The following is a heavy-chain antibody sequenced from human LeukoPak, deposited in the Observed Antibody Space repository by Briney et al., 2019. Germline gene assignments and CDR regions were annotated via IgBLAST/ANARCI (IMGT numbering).Heavy chain of an antibody. Sequence: SETLSLTCTGSGVSIDRSDYYWGWIRQPPGQGLEWIGSVFYSGSVYYNPSLQIRVTISVHTSQNHFSLKLHIVTAADTAVYYCARHGVYKWFNPWGQGTLLTVSS. D-gene: IGHD3-10*01. J-gene: IGHJ5*02. CDR1: GVSIDRSDYY. CDR2: VFYSGSV. CDR3: ARHGVYKWFNP. V-gene: IGHV4-39*01.